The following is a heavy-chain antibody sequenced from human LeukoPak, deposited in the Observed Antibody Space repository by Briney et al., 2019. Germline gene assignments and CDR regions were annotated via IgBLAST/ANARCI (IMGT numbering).Heavy chain of an antibody. J-gene: IGHJ4*02. CDR2: ISGSGGST. CDR1: GFTFSSYA. CDR3: AKVGDYYGSGELYLDQ. D-gene: IGHD3-10*01. V-gene: IGHV3-23*01. Sequence: PGGSLRLSCAASGFTFSSYAMSWVRQAPRKGLEWVSGISGSGGSTYYADSVKGRFTISRDNSKNTLYLQMNSLRAEDTAVYHCAKVGDYYGSGELYLDQWGQGTLVTVSS.